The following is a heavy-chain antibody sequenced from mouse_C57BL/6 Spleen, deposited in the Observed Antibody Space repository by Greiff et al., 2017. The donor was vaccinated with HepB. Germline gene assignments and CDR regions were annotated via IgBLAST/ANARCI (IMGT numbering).Heavy chain of an antibody. CDR2: IRSKSNNYAT. CDR1: GFSFNTYA. V-gene: IGHV10-1*01. Sequence: EVQLVESGGGLVQPKGSLKLSCAASGFSFNTYAMNWVRQAPGKGVEWVARIRSKSNNYATYYADSVKDRFTISRDDSESMLYLQMNNLKTEDKAMYYCVSPFYYGNYYAMDYWGQGTSVTVSS. D-gene: IGHD2-1*01. CDR3: VSPFYYGNYYAMDY. J-gene: IGHJ4*01.